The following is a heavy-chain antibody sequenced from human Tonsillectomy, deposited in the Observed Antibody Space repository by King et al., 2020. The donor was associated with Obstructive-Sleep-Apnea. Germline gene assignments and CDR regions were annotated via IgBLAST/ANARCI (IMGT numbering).Heavy chain of an antibody. CDR1: GFTCSDYY. CDR2: ISSSSSYT. J-gene: IGHJ4*02. Sequence: VQLVESGGGLVKPGGSLRLSCAASGFTCSDYYMSWIRHAPGKGLEWGSYISSSSSYTNAADSVKGRFTITRDNAKYSLYLQMNSLRAEATALYYCAVGGVGGYDPLTDWGQGTLVTVSS. V-gene: IGHV3-11*06. CDR3: AVGGVGGYDPLTD. D-gene: IGHD5-12*01.